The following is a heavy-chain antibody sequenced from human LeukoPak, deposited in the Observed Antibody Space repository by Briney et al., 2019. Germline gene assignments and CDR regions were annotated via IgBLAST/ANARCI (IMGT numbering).Heavy chain of an antibody. J-gene: IGHJ4*02. CDR2: ISSSSSTI. V-gene: IGHV3-48*02. Sequence: GGSLRLSCAASGFTFNNYNMNWVRQAPGKGLEWVSYISSSSSTIYYADSVKGRFTISRDNAKNSLYLQMNSLRDEDTAVYYCARKRYGIQLWSDYWGQGTLVTVSS. CDR3: ARKRYGIQLWSDY. CDR1: GFTFNNYN. D-gene: IGHD5-18*01.